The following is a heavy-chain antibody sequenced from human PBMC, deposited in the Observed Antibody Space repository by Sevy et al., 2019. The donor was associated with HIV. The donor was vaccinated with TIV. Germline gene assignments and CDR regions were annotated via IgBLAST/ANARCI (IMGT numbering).Heavy chain of an antibody. J-gene: IGHJ2*01. CDR2: INPNSGGT. CDR3: ARDWGYCSSTSCPAYYYFDL. V-gene: IGHV1-2*02. Sequence: ASVKVSCKASGYTFTGYYMHWVRQAPGQGLEWMGWINPNSGGTNYAQKFQGRVTMTRDTSISTAYMELSSLRSDDTAGYYCARDWGYCSSTSCPAYYYFDLWGRGTLVTVSS. CDR1: GYTFTGYY. D-gene: IGHD2-2*01.